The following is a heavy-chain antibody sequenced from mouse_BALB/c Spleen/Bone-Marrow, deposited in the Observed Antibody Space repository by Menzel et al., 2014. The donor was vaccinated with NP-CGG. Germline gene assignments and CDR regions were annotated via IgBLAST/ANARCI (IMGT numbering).Heavy chain of an antibody. CDR2: INPSSGYT. D-gene: IGHD4-1*02. V-gene: IGHV1-4*01. CDR3: ARWANWDGFAY. J-gene: IGHJ3*01. CDR1: GYTFTSYT. Sequence: QVQLQQSGAELARPGGSVKMSCKASGYTFTSYTMHWVKQRPGQGLEWIGYINPSSGYTNYNQKFKDKATLTADKSSSTAYMQLSSLTSEDSAVYYCARWANWDGFAYWGQGTLVTVSA.